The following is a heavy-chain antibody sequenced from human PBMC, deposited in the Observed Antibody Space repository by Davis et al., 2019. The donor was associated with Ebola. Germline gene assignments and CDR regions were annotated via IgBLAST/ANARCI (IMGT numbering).Heavy chain of an antibody. V-gene: IGHV4-31*03. D-gene: IGHD6-13*01. CDR2: IYYSGST. CDR1: GGSISSGGYY. CDR3: ARRGTSSWYAGWFDP. J-gene: IGHJ5*02. Sequence: SETLSLTCTVSGGSISSGGYYWSWIRQHPGKGLEWIGYIYYSGSTYYNPSLKSRVTISVDTSKNQFSLKLSSVTAADTAMYYCARRGTSSWYAGWFDPWGQGTLVTVSS.